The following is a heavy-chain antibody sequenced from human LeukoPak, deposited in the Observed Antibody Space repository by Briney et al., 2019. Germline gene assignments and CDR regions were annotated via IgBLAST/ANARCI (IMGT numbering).Heavy chain of an antibody. J-gene: IGHJ4*02. CDR2: IRYDGNNK. D-gene: IGHD6-6*01. CDR3: ARALYSSSSRASLDY. Sequence: GGSLRLSCAASGFIFSSYGMNWVRQAPGKGLEWVAFIRYDGNNKFYADSVKGRFTISRDNAKNSLYLQMNSLRAEDTAVYYCARALYSSSSRASLDYWGQGTLVTVSS. V-gene: IGHV3-30*02. CDR1: GFIFSSYG.